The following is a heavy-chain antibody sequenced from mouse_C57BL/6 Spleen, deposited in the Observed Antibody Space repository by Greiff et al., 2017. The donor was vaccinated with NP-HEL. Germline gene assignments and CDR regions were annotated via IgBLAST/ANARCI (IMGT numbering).Heavy chain of an antibody. CDR2: INYDGSST. Sequence: EVNVVDSEGGLVQPGSSMKLSCTASGFTFSDYYMAWVRQVPEKGLEWVANINYDGSSTYYLDSLKSRFIISRDNAKNILYLQMSSLKSEDTATYYCARGYYGSSLWFAYWGQGTLVTVSA. CDR3: ARGYYGSSLWFAY. J-gene: IGHJ3*01. V-gene: IGHV5-16*01. CDR1: GFTFSDYY. D-gene: IGHD1-1*01.